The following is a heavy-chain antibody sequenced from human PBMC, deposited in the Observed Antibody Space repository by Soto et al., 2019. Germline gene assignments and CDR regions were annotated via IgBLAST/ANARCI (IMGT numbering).Heavy chain of an antibody. Sequence: GASVKVSCKASGGTFSSYAISWVRQAPGQGLEWMGGIIPIFGTANYAQKFQGRVTITAGESTSTAYMELSSLRSEDTAVYYCARKAAAGPDLLDDRAQGTLDTVSS. V-gene: IGHV1-69*13. CDR2: IIPIFGTA. J-gene: IGHJ4*02. CDR1: GGTFSSYA. CDR3: ARKAAAGPDLLDD. D-gene: IGHD6-13*01.